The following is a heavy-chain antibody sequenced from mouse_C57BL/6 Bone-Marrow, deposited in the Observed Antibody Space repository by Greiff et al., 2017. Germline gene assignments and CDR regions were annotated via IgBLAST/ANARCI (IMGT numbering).Heavy chain of an antibody. CDR2: IYPGGGYT. CDR1: GYTFTNYW. D-gene: IGHD2-4*01. CDR3: ARSIDDSWFAY. Sequence: VQLQQSGAELVRPGTSVKMSCKASGYTFTNYWIGWAKQRPGHGLEWIGDIYPGGGYTNYNEKFKGKATLTADKSSSTAYMQFSSLTSEDSAIYYCARSIDDSWFAYWGQGTLVTVSA. J-gene: IGHJ3*01. V-gene: IGHV1-63*01.